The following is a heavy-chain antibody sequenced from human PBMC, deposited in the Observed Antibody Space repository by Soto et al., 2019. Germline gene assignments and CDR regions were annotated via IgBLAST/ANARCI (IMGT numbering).Heavy chain of an antibody. CDR1: GGTFSSYA. Sequence: SVKVSCKASGGTFSSYAISWVRQAPGQGLEWMGGIIPIFSTANYAQKFQGRVTITADESTSTAYMELTSLTSDDTAVYYCAREHAGFGDYWGPGPLVTVSS. CDR2: IIPIFSTA. V-gene: IGHV1-69*13. D-gene: IGHD3-16*01. J-gene: IGHJ4*02. CDR3: AREHAGFGDY.